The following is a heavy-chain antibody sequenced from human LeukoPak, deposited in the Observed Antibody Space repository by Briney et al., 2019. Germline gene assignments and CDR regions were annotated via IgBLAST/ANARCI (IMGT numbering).Heavy chain of an antibody. D-gene: IGHD1-26*01. V-gene: IGHV1-69*05. CDR1: GGTFSSYA. CDR3: ARGKGATTNVFDY. CDR2: IIPIFGTA. Sequence: ASVKVSCKASGGTFSSYAISWVRQAPGQGLEWMGGIIPIFGTANYAQKFQGRVTITTDESTSIAYMELSSLRSEDTAVYYCARGKGATTNVFDYWGQGTLVTVSS. J-gene: IGHJ4*02.